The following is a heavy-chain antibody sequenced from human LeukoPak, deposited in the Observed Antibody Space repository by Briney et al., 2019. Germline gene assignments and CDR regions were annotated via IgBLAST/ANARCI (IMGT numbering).Heavy chain of an antibody. CDR2: ISGGSNYI. D-gene: IGHD6-19*01. V-gene: IGHV3-21*01. CDR1: GFTFSNYY. J-gene: IGHJ4*02. Sequence: GGSLRLSCAASGFTFSNYYMNWVRQAPGKGLEWVSSISGGSNYIYYADSLKGRFTISRDNAKNSLYLQMNSLRAEDTAVYYCATGVRGYNSALDYWGQGTLVTVSP. CDR3: ATGVRGYNSALDY.